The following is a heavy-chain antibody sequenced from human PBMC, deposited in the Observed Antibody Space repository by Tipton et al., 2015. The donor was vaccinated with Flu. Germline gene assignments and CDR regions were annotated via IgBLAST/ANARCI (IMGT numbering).Heavy chain of an antibody. D-gene: IGHD1-26*01. CDR1: GGSISSSSYH. V-gene: IGHV4-39*07. CDR2: VHYSGST. Sequence: TLSLTCTVSGGSISSSSYHWGWIRQPPGMGLEWIGSVHYSGSTYQNPSLESRVTISVDTSKNQFSLKLSSVTAADTAVYFCAREGRNSGGLDYRGQGTLVTVSS. J-gene: IGHJ4*02. CDR3: AREGRNSGGLDY.